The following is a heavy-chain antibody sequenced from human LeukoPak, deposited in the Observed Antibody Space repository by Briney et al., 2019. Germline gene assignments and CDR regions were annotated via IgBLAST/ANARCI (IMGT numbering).Heavy chain of an antibody. CDR2: ISYDGSDK. CDR1: GFTFSSYA. CDR3: ARDYSRPAAAAPEDAFDI. Sequence: GGSLRLSCAASGFTFSSYAMHWVRQAPGKGLEWVAVISYDGSDKYYADSVKGRFTISRDNSKNTLYLQMNSLRAEDTAVYYCARDYSRPAAAAPEDAFDIWGQGTMVTVSS. J-gene: IGHJ3*02. V-gene: IGHV3-30-3*01. D-gene: IGHD6-13*01.